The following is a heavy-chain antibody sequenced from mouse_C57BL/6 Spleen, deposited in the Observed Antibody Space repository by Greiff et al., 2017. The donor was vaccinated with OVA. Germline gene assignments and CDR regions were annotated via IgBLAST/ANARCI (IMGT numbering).Heavy chain of an antibody. CDR1: GYTFTSYW. J-gene: IGHJ2*01. CDR3: ARERGYYGSSPGYFDY. Sequence: VQLQQPGAELVKPGASVKLSCKASGYTFTSYWMHWVKQRPGQGLEWIGMIHPNSGSTNYNEKFKSKATLTVDKSSSTAYMQLSSLTSEDTAVYDCARERGYYGSSPGYFDYWGKGTTLTVSS. CDR2: IHPNSGST. D-gene: IGHD1-1*01. V-gene: IGHV1-64*01.